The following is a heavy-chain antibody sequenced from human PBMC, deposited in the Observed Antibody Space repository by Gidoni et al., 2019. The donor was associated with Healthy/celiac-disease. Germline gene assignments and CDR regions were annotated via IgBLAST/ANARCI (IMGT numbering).Heavy chain of an antibody. CDR3: AKDVGPQSYYGMDV. J-gene: IGHJ6*02. V-gene: IGHV3-9*01. Sequence: EVQLVESGGGLVQPGRSLRLSCAASGFTFDDYAMHWVRQAPGKGLEWVSGISWNSGSIGYADSVKCRFTISRDNAKNSLYLQMNSLRAEDTALYYCAKDVGPQSYYGMDVWGQGTTVTVSS. CDR1: GFTFDDYA. CDR2: ISWNSGSI. D-gene: IGHD1-26*01.